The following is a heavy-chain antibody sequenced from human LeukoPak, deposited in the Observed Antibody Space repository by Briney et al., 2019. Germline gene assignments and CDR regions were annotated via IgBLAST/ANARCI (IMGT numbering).Heavy chain of an antibody. CDR2: ISYDGNNK. J-gene: IGHJ3*02. Sequence: GGSLRLSCAASGFTFRTYGIHWVRQAPGKGLEWVALISYDGNNKYFADSVKGRFTLSRDNSRNTLYLQMNSLRTEDTAMYYCAKPHHGSGSYRDCCAFDIWGQGTMVTVSS. V-gene: IGHV3-30*18. CDR1: GFTFRTYG. D-gene: IGHD3-10*01. CDR3: AKPHHGSGSYRDCCAFDI.